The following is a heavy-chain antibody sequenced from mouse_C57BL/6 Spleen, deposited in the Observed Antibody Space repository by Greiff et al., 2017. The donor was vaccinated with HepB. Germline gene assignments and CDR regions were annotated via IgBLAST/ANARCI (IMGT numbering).Heavy chain of an antibody. J-gene: IGHJ1*03. D-gene: IGHD1-1*01. CDR3: AREVVARYFDV. CDR1: GFTFSDYY. CDR2: ISNGGGST. V-gene: IGHV5-12*01. Sequence: EVKLMESGGGLVQPGGSLKLSCAASGFTFSDYYMYWVRQTPEKRLEWVAYISNGGGSTYYPDTVKGRFTISRDNAKNTLYLQMSRLKSEDTAMYYCAREVVARYFDVWGTGTTVTVSS.